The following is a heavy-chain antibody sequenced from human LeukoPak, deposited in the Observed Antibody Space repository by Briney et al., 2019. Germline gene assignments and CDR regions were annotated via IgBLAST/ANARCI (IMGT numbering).Heavy chain of an antibody. V-gene: IGHV1-46*01. J-gene: IGHJ4*02. CDR3: ARAPRLDYFDY. D-gene: IGHD3-16*01. CDR1: GYTFPDYY. Sequence: GASVKVSCKASGYTFPDYYMHWVRQAPGQGLEWMGIINPSGGSTSYAQKFQGRVTMTRDTSTSTVYMELSSLRSEDTAVYYCARAPRLDYFDYRGQGTLVTVSS. CDR2: INPSGGST.